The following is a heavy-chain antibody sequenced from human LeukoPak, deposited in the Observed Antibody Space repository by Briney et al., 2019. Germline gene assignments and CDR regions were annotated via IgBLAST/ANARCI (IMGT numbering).Heavy chain of an antibody. CDR1: GGSISSGSYY. V-gene: IGHV4-61*02. J-gene: IGHJ6*03. Sequence: SQTLSLTCTVSGGSISSGSYYWSWIRQPAGKGLEWIGRIYTSGSTNYNPSLKSRVTIVVDTSKNQFSLKLSSVTAADTAVYYCARGEFSGGYAYFTDVWGKGSTVTISS. CDR3: ARGEFSGGYAYFTDV. CDR2: IYTSGST. D-gene: IGHD1-26*01.